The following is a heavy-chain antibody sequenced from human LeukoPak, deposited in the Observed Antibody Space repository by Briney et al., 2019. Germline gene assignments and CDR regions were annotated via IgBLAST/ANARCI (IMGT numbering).Heavy chain of an antibody. V-gene: IGHV4-61*02. Sequence: SQTLSLTCTASGGSISSGSYYWSWIRPPAGKGLEWIGRIYTSGSTNYNPSLKSRVTISVDTSKNQFSLKLSSVTAADTAVYYCARASHYYDSSGYYVDAFDIWGQGTMVTVSS. CDR1: GGSISSGSYY. D-gene: IGHD3-22*01. CDR3: ARASHYYDSSGYYVDAFDI. CDR2: IYTSGST. J-gene: IGHJ3*02.